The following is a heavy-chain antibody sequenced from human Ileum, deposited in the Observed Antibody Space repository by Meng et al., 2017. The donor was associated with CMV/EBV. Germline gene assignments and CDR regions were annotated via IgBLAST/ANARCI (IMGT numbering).Heavy chain of an antibody. Sequence: GGSLRLSCTGSGFDFGDHFGNHCMYWIRQAPGKGLEWIAYISAFGSLTYYAKSVKGRFTISRDEAKKSVYLQMNQLRNGDKATYFCGNYRAVQWGPGTVVTVSS. CDR2: ISAFGSLT. J-gene: IGHJ4*02. V-gene: IGHV3-11*01. D-gene: IGHD5-24*01. CDR1: GFDFGDHFGNHC. CDR3: GNYRAVQ.